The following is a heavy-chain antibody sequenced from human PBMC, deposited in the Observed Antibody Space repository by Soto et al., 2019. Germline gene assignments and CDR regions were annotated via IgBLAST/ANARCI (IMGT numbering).Heavy chain of an antibody. D-gene: IGHD2-2*01. V-gene: IGHV3-23*01. CDR2: LGGNGFTT. CDR3: AKARRPSLNFFYYMDV. J-gene: IGHJ6*03. CDR1: GFTFGSYA. Sequence: EVQLLESGGGLVQPGGSLRLSCVVSGFTFGSYAMSWVRQAPEKGPEWVAILGGNGFTTYYADSVKGRFTISGDKSKSTLFLQMNSLRADDTGGYYWAKARRPSLNFFYYMDVWGRGTSVTVSS.